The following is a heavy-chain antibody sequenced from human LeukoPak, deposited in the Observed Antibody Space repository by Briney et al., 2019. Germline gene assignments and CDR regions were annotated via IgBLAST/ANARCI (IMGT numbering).Heavy chain of an antibody. CDR3: ARGPRWLQPGGFDY. CDR1: GGSISSGSYY. CDR2: IYTSGST. D-gene: IGHD5-24*01. Sequence: SQTLSLTCTVSGGSISSGSYYWSWIRQPAGKGLEWIGRIYTSGSTNHNPSLKSRVTISVDTSKNQFSLKLSSVTAADTAVYYCARGPRWLQPGGFDYWGQGTLVTVSS. V-gene: IGHV4-61*02. J-gene: IGHJ4*02.